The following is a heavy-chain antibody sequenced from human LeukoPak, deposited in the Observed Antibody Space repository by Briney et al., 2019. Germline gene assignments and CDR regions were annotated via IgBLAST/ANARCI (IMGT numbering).Heavy chain of an antibody. CDR1: GFAFSDSW. CDR2: IQQNGIEK. CDR3: ARDRDGKDY. Sequence: GGSLRLSCAASGFAFSDSWMSWVRQAPGKGLEWVASIQQNGIEKHCVDSVKGRFTISRDNAKNSLDLQMNSLTAEDTAVYYCARDRDGKDYWGQGTLVTVSS. V-gene: IGHV3-7*03. J-gene: IGHJ4*02. D-gene: IGHD1-1*01.